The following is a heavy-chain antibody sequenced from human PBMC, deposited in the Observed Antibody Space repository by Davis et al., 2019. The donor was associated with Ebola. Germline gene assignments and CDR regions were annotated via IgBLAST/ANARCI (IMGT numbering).Heavy chain of an antibody. CDR2: INAGNGNT. V-gene: IGHV1-3*01. D-gene: IGHD3-10*01. J-gene: IGHJ4*02. CDR3: ARDRGGDYSFDY. Sequence: ASVKVSCKASGYTFTSYAMHWVRQALGQRLEWMGWINAGNGNTKYSQKFQGRVTITRDTSASTAYMELRSLRSEDTSVYYCARDRGGDYSFDYWGQGTLVTVSS. CDR1: GYTFTSYA.